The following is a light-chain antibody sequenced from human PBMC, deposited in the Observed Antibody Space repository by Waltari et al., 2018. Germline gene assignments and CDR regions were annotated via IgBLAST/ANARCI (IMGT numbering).Light chain of an antibody. CDR2: WAS. CDR1: QSVFHTNNKNY. Sequence: DIVLTQSPDSLAVSLGERATTSGRSSQSVFHTNNKNYLDWYQQKPGQPPRLLFYWASTRESGVPDRFSGSGSGTDFTLAISSLQAEDVATYFCQQYYSSPLTFGGGTKVEFK. CDR3: QQYYSSPLT. V-gene: IGKV4-1*01. J-gene: IGKJ4*01.